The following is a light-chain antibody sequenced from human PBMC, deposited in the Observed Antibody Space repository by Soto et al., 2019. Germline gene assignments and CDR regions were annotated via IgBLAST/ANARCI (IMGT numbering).Light chain of an antibody. V-gene: IGKV3-15*01. CDR2: GAS. CDR3: QQYNPWPVT. CDR1: QSVTST. Sequence: EIVITQSPTTLSVSPGERVTFSCRASQSVTSTLAWYQHKPGQAPRLLISGASTGATGVPARFSGGGSGTEFTLTINSLQSEDFAVNCGQQYNPWPVTFGGGTKVDIK. J-gene: IGKJ4*01.